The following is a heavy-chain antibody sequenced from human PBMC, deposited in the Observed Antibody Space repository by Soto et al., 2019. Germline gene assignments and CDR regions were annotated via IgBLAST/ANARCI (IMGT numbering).Heavy chain of an antibody. CDR1: GGSISSSSYY. CDR3: ARKGIAAANYYYYGMDV. Sequence: LSLTCTVSGGSISSSSYYWGWIRQPPGKGLEWIGSIYYSGSTYYNPSLKSRVTISVDTSKNQFSLKLSSVTAADTAVYYCARKGIAAANYYYYGMDVWGQGTTVTVSS. J-gene: IGHJ6*02. CDR2: IYYSGST. V-gene: IGHV4-39*01. D-gene: IGHD6-13*01.